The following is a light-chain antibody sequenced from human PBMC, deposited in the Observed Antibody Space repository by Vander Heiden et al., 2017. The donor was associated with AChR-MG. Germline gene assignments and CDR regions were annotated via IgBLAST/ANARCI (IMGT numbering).Light chain of an antibody. CDR1: SSNLGTNT. J-gene: IGLJ2*01. V-gene: IGLV1-44*01. CDR2: SDN. Sequence: QSVLTQPPSASGTPGQSVTTPCSGGSSNLGTNTVSCYRQVPGTAPKLLIYSDNQRPSGVPDRRSGSKSGTSAALAISGLQSDEEADYYCAACDDSRDGDVVFGGGTYLTGL. CDR3: AACDDSRDGDVV.